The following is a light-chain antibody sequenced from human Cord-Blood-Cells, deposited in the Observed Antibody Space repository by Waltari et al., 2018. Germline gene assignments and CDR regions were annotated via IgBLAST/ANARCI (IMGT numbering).Light chain of an antibody. CDR2: GAS. J-gene: IGKJ1*01. V-gene: IGKV3-20*01. CDR1: QSVSRSY. Sequence: EIVLTQSPGPLSLSPGARAPLSCRASQSVSRSYLAWYQQKPGQAPRLLIYGASSRATGIPDRFSGSGSGTDFTLTISRLEPEDFAVYYCQQYGSLWTFGQGTKVEIK. CDR3: QQYGSLWT.